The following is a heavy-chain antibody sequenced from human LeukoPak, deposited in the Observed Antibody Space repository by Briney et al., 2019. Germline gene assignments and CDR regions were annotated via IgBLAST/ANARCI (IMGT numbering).Heavy chain of an antibody. CDR1: GGSFSGYY. Sequence: PSETLSLTCAVYGGSFSGYYWSWIRQPPGKGLEWIGEINHSGSTNYNPSLKSRVTISVDTSRNQFSLKLSSVTAADTAVYYCVRGGYYGSGSYYPRAEYFQHWGQGTLVTVSS. CDR3: VRGGYYGSGSYYPRAEYFQH. CDR2: INHSGST. J-gene: IGHJ1*01. D-gene: IGHD3-10*01. V-gene: IGHV4-34*01.